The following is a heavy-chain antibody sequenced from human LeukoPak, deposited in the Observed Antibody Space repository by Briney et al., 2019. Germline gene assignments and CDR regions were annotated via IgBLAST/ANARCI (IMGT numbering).Heavy chain of an antibody. Sequence: PSETLSLTCTVSGGSISSSSYYWGWIRQPPGKGLEWIGSIYHSGNTYYNPSLKSRVTISVDTSKNQFSLKLSSVTAADTAVYYCARSHYNLGYFDYWGQGTLVTVSS. CDR2: IYHSGNT. CDR3: ARSHYNLGYFDY. D-gene: IGHD5-24*01. J-gene: IGHJ4*02. CDR1: GGSISSSSYY. V-gene: IGHV4-39*07.